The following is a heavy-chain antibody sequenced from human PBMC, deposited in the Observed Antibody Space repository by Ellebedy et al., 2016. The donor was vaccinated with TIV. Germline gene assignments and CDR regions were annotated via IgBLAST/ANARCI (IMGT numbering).Heavy chain of an antibody. D-gene: IGHD2-21*02. CDR3: ATSDCGGDCSFDY. J-gene: IGHJ4*02. CDR1: GNTFSYHY. V-gene: IGHV1-45*02. Sequence: AASVKVSCKASGNTFSYHYLHWVRQAPGQAPEWMGWIRPSNGDTNFAHNFQDRVTITRDRSKSTAYMELSSLRSEDTAMYYCATSDCGGDCSFDYWGQGTLVTVSS. CDR2: IRPSNGDT.